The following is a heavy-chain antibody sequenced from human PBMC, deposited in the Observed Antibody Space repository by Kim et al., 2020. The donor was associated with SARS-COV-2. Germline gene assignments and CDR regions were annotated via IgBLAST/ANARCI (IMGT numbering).Heavy chain of an antibody. CDR2: IRSKAYGGTT. J-gene: IGHJ4*02. Sequence: GGSLRLSCTASGFTFGDYAMSWFRQAPGKGLEWVGFIRSKAYGGTTEYAASVKGRFTISRDDSKSIAYLQMNSLKTEDTAVYYCTREDIFSRGGDSYGYPFDYWGQGTLVTVSS. V-gene: IGHV3-49*03. CDR1: GFTFGDYA. CDR3: TREDIFSRGGDSYGYPFDY. D-gene: IGHD5-18*01.